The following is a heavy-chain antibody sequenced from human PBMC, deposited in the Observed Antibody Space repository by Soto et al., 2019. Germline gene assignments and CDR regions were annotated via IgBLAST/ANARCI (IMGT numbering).Heavy chain of an antibody. CDR1: GFTFSSHT. D-gene: IGHD2-15*01. J-gene: IGHJ4*02. Sequence: QVQLLESGGGVVQPGRSLRLSCAASGFTFSSHTMHWVRQAPGRGLDWVALISYDGKNTNYADSVKGRFTISRDNSKNVLDLQMNSLRSEDTAVFYCAREGLSAARKFDFWGQGALVTVSS. V-gene: IGHV3-30*04. CDR3: AREGLSAARKFDF. CDR2: ISYDGKNT.